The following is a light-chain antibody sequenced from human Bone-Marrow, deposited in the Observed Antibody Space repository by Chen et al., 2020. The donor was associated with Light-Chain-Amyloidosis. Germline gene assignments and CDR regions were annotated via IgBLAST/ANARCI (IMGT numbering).Light chain of an antibody. Sequence: SYELTQPPSVSVSPGQTASITCSGDKLGEKYACWYQQKPGQSPVLVIYQDNKRPSGISERFSGSNSGDTATLTLSGTQAMDEADYYYQAWDSDMVVFGGGTKLTVL. V-gene: IGLV3-1*01. CDR1: KLGEKY. CDR3: QAWDSDMVV. CDR2: QDN. J-gene: IGLJ2*01.